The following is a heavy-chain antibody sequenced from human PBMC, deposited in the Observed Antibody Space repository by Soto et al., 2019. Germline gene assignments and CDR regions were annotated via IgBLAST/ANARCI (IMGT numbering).Heavy chain of an antibody. Sequence: QVQLQESGPGLVKPSETLSLTCTVSGGSISSYYWSWIRQPPGKGLEWIGYIYYSGSTNYNPSLKSRVTISVDTSKNQYSLKLSSVTAADTAVYYSARVAPSDYYFDYWGQGSLVTVSS. CDR2: IYYSGST. J-gene: IGHJ4*02. V-gene: IGHV4-59*01. CDR3: ARVAPSDYYFDY. CDR1: GGSISSYY.